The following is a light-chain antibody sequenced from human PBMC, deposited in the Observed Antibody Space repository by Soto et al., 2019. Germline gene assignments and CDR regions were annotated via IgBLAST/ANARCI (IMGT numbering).Light chain of an antibody. CDR3: QQGHNWPLT. V-gene: IGKV3-15*01. CDR1: QSISTE. Sequence: EIVMTQSPATLSVSPGERATLSCRASQSISTELAWYQQKPGQPPRLLIYSASTRATGVPARFTGSGSGSEFTLNISGLQTEEFAVYYCQQGHNWPLTFGQGTRLEI. J-gene: IGKJ2*01. CDR2: SAS.